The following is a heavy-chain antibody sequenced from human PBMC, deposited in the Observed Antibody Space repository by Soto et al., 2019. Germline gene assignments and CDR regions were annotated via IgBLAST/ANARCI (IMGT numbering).Heavy chain of an antibody. CDR3: TPVALKYNSDWYPLAD. CDR1: GFTFSNDW. J-gene: IGHJ4*02. Sequence: EVQLVESGGGLVKPGGSLRLSCAGSGFTFSNDWMNWVRQAPGKGLEWVGRIKSETDGGTIDYATPVKGRFTISRDDSNNTLYLQMNSLKTEDTATYYCTPVALKYNSDWYPLADWGQGTRVSVSS. V-gene: IGHV3-15*07. CDR2: IKSETDGGTI. D-gene: IGHD6-19*01.